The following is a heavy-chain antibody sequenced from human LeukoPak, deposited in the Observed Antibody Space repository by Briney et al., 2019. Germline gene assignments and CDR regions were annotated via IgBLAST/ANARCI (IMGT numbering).Heavy chain of an antibody. V-gene: IGHV3-74*01. J-gene: IGHJ4*02. CDR1: GFTFSSHW. D-gene: IGHD1-1*01. Sequence: GGSLRLSCAASGFTFSSHWMHWVRQASGKGLVWVSRIDSGGSNTIYADSVKGRFTISRDNAKNTLYLEMNSLRAEDTAVYYCARSIGTTGGYWGQGILVTVSS. CDR3: ARSIGTTGGY. CDR2: IDSGGSNT.